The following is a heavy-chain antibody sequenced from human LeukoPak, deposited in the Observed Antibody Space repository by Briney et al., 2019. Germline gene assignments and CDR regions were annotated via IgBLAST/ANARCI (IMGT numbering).Heavy chain of an antibody. D-gene: IGHD3-22*01. CDR1: GYTFTGYY. V-gene: IGHV1-2*02. J-gene: IGHJ4*02. CDR3: ARIVSYDSVFSDDY. CDR2: INPNSGGT. Sequence: ASVKVSCKASGYTFTGYYMHWVRQAPGQGLEWMGWINPNSGGTNYAQKFQGRVTMTRDTSISTAYMELSRLRSDDTAVYYCARIVSYDSVFSDDYWGQGTLVTVAS.